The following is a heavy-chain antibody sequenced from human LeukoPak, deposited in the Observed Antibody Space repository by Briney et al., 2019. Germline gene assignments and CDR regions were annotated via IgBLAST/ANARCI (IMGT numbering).Heavy chain of an antibody. CDR3: AKAELYGSGSYYSYYFDY. Sequence: GGSLRLSCAASGFTFSNYAMSWVRQAPGKGLKCFSAVSGSGGSTYYADSVKGRFTISRDNSKNTLYLQMNSLRAEDTSVYYCAKAELYGSGSYYSYYFDYWGQGTLVTASS. V-gene: IGHV3-23*01. J-gene: IGHJ4*02. CDR1: GFTFSNYA. D-gene: IGHD3-10*01. CDR2: VSGSGGST.